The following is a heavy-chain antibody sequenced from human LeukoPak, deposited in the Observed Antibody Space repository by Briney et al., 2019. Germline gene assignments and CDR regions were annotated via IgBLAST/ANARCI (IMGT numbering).Heavy chain of an antibody. J-gene: IGHJ4*02. Sequence: SETLSLTCTVSGGSISTYYWSWIRQPPEKGLEWIGYIYYSGSTNYSPSLQSRVTISVDTSRNQFSLRLSSVTAADTAMYYCARSGTKTNGFDYWGQGTLVTVSS. V-gene: IGHV4-59*01. CDR1: GGSISTYY. D-gene: IGHD2-8*01. CDR3: ARSGTKTNGFDY. CDR2: IYYSGST.